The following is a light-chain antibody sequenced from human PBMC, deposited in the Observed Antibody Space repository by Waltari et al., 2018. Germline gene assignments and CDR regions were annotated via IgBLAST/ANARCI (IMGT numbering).Light chain of an antibody. Sequence: QSALPHPASVSGTPGQSITISCGGTTSDVGSYDLFPWYQQHPGEAPKLLICEVFKRPPDTSSRFSGAKSGSTASLTISGLQPEDEADYYCCSYAGRGTYVFGSGTKVTVL. CDR2: EVF. J-gene: IGLJ1*01. CDR3: CSYAGRGTYV. CDR1: TSDVGSYDL. V-gene: IGLV2-23*02.